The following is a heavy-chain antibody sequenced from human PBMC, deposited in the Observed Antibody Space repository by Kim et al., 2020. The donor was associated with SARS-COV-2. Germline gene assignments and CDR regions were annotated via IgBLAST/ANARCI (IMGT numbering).Heavy chain of an antibody. J-gene: IGHJ4*02. CDR2: GGTT. D-gene: IGHD4-17*01. CDR3: TTTVGGKD. V-gene: IGHV3-15*01. Sequence: GGTTDYAAPVKGRFTISRDDSKNTLYLQMNSLKTEDTAVYYCTTTVGGKDWGQGTLVTVSS.